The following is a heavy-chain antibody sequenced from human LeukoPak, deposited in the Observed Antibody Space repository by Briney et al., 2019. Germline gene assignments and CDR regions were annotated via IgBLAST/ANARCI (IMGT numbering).Heavy chain of an antibody. D-gene: IGHD1-7*01. CDR3: ARELQPATGTRAYWFFDL. J-gene: IGHJ2*01. Sequence: PGRSLRLSCIASGFTFNKYGMHWVRQAPGQGLEWVTFIYSGGNTYSADSLLGRFTISRDNSKNTLFLQMNSLRAEDTAVYYCARELQPATGTRAYWFFDLWGRGTLVTVSS. V-gene: IGHV3-53*01. CDR1: GFTFNKYG. CDR2: IYSGGNT.